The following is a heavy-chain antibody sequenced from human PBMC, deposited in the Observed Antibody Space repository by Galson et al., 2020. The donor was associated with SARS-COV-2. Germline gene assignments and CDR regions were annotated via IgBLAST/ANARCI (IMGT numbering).Heavy chain of an antibody. Sequence: GGSLRLSCAASGFTFRNSGMHWVRQAPGKELEWVAVIWSDGSRKYYADSVKGRFAVSRDNSNGILYLQMNSLRVEDTAVYYCAKDPAGYNAYYFDYWGQGVLLTVAS. J-gene: IGHJ4*02. CDR3: AKDPAGYNAYYFDY. CDR1: GFTFRNSG. CDR2: IWSDGSRK. D-gene: IGHD5-12*01. V-gene: IGHV3-33*06.